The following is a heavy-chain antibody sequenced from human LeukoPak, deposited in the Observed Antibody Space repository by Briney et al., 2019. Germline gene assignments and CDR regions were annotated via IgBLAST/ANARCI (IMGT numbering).Heavy chain of an antibody. D-gene: IGHD2-8*02. CDR3: VEGGGVTATDGYFQH. V-gene: IGHV3-7*01. J-gene: IGHJ1*01. CDR2: IKQDGSEK. CDR1: GFTFSSYW. Sequence: PGGSLRLSCAASGFTFSSYWMSWVRQAPGKGLEWVANIKQDGSEKYYVDSVKGRFTISRDNAKNSLFLQMNSLRAEDTAVYYCVEGGGVTATDGYFQHWGQGTLVTVSS.